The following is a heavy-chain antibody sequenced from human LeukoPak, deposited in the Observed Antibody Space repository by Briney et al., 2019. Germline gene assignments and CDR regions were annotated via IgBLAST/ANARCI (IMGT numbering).Heavy chain of an antibody. Sequence: GGSLRLSCAAAGFTFSTYSMNWVRQAPGQGLEWVSSISSGSSYIYYADSVKGRFTISRDNAKNSLYLQMNSLRAEDTAVYYCARAYGSGSYYKGSDYWGQGTLVTVSS. J-gene: IGHJ4*02. CDR2: ISSGSSYI. CDR3: ARAYGSGSYYKGSDY. V-gene: IGHV3-21*01. D-gene: IGHD3-10*01. CDR1: GFTFSTYS.